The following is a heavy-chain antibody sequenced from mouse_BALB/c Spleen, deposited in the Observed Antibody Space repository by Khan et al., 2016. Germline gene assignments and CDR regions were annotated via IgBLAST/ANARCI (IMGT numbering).Heavy chain of an antibody. Sequence: EVQLQESGPSLVKPSQTLSLTCSVTGDSITSGYWNWIRKFPGNKLEYMGYISYSGITYYSPYLKSRISITRDTSKNQYFLHLSSVTTEDTATYFCASYLLNYFDYWGQGTTLTVSS. D-gene: IGHD2-1*01. CDR1: GDSITSGY. CDR2: ISYSGIT. V-gene: IGHV3-8*02. J-gene: IGHJ2*01. CDR3: ASYLLNYFDY.